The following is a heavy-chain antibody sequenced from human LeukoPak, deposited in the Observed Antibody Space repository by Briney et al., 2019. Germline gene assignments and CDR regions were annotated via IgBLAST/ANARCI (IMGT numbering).Heavy chain of an antibody. Sequence: GGSLRLSCAASGFTFSSYAMSWVRQAPGKGLEWVSGIKGSGDSTYYASSVKGRFSISRDNSENTLYLQMNNLRAEDTAVYSCAKYPSSSIWYFDLWGRGTLVTVSS. CDR1: GFTFSSYA. CDR2: IKGSGDST. J-gene: IGHJ2*01. D-gene: IGHD6-6*01. CDR3: AKYPSSSIWYFDL. V-gene: IGHV3-23*01.